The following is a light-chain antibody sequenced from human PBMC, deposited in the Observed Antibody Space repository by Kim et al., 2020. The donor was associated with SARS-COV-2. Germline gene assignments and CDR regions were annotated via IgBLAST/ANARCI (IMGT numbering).Light chain of an antibody. Sequence: SYELTQPPSVSVAPGKTARITCGGNNIGSKSVHWYQQRPGQAPVLVIYYDSDRTSGIPERFSGSNSGNTATLTISRVEAGDEADYYCHVWDTSSDHRGVFGGGTQLTVL. J-gene: IGLJ3*02. CDR3: HVWDTSSDHRGV. V-gene: IGLV3-21*04. CDR2: YDS. CDR1: NIGSKS.